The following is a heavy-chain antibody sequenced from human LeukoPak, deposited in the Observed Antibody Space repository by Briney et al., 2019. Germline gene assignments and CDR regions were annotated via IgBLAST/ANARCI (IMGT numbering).Heavy chain of an antibody. CDR1: GYTLTELS. Sequence: ASVKVSCKVSGYTLTELSIHWVRRAPGKGLEWMGGFNPKDGETIYAREFQGRVTMTEDTSTDTAYMELSSLRSEDTAVYYCAKIAHYGAYSDYWGQGTLVTVSS. V-gene: IGHV1-24*01. D-gene: IGHD4-17*01. CDR2: FNPKDGET. CDR3: AKIAHYGAYSDY. J-gene: IGHJ4*02.